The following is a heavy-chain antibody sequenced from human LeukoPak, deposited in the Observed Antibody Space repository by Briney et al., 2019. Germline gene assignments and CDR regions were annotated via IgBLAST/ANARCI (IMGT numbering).Heavy chain of an antibody. Sequence: SETLSLTCTVSGDAITGSSYYWGWIRQSPGKGLEWIGSMYYSGNTYSNPSLESRVTMSADTCKNQFSLKLNSVSVADTAVYYCARQYFDRTGYYYFDYWGQGTLVIVSS. CDR1: GDAITGSSYY. J-gene: IGHJ4*02. D-gene: IGHD3-22*01. V-gene: IGHV4-39*01. CDR2: MYYSGNT. CDR3: ARQYFDRTGYYYFDY.